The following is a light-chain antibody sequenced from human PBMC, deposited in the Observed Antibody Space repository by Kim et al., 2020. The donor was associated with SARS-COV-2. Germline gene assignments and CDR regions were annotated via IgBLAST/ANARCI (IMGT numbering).Light chain of an antibody. Sequence: QSALTQPASVSGSPGQSITISCTGASSDVGTYNFVSWYQQHPGKAPKLIIYDVINRPSGVSHRFSASKSGNTASLTISGLQADDEADYFSVSYTGSATLYVFGTGTKATVL. CDR1: SSDVGTYNF. V-gene: IGLV2-14*03. CDR2: DVI. CDR3: VSYTGSATLYV. J-gene: IGLJ1*01.